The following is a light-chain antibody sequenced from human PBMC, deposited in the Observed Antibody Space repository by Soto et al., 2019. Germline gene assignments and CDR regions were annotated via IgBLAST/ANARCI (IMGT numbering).Light chain of an antibody. Sequence: EIVLTQSPGALSLSPGERATLSCRASQSVSSYLAWYQQKPGQAPRLLIYGASSRATGIPDRFSGSGSGTDFTLTISRLAPEDFALYFCQQYGSSPITFGQGTRLEI. CDR1: QSVSSY. V-gene: IGKV3-20*01. CDR3: QQYGSSPIT. CDR2: GAS. J-gene: IGKJ5*01.